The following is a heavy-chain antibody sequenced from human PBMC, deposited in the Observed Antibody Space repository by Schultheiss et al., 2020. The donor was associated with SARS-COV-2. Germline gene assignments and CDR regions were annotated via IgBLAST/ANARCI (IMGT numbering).Heavy chain of an antibody. D-gene: IGHD6-6*01. V-gene: IGHV3-7*03. Sequence: GGSLRLSCAASGFTFSSYWMSWVRQAPGKGLEWVANIKQDGSEKYYVDSVKGRFTISRDNAKNSLYLQMNSLRAEDTAVYYCAKVSWIAARPDDFDYWGQGTLVTVSS. J-gene: IGHJ4*02. CDR1: GFTFSSYW. CDR2: IKQDGSEK. CDR3: AKVSWIAARPDDFDY.